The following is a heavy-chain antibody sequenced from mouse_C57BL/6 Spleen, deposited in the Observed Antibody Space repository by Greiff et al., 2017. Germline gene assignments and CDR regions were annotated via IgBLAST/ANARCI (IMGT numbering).Heavy chain of an antibody. CDR1: GYTFTDYE. V-gene: IGHV1-15*01. CDR3: TRGGRRKDWYFDV. CDR2: IDPDTGGT. D-gene: IGHD1-1*01. Sequence: QVQLKQSGAELVRPGASVTLSCKASGYTFTDYEMHWVKQTPVHGLDWIGAIDPDTGGTAYNQKFKGKAILTADKSSSTAYMELRSLTSEDSAVYDCTRGGRRKDWYFDVWGTGTTVTVSS. J-gene: IGHJ1*03.